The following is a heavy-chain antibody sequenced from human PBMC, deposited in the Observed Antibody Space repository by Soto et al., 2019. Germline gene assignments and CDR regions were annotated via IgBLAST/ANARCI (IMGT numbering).Heavy chain of an antibody. J-gene: IGHJ6*03. CDR1: GYTFTSYD. D-gene: IGHD4-4*01. Sequence: ASVKVSCKASGYTFTSYDINWVRQATGQGLEWMGWMNPNSGNTGYAQKFQGRVTITRDTSASTAYMELSSLRSEDTAVYYCARDTRVTTYYYYYMDVWGKGTTVTVSS. CDR2: MNPNSGNT. CDR3: ARDTRVTTYYYYYMDV. V-gene: IGHV1-8*01.